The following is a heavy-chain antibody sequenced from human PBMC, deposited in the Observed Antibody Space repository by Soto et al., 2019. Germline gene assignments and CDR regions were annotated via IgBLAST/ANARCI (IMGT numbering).Heavy chain of an antibody. Sequence: ASVKVSCKASGYTFTGYYMHWVRQAPGQGLEWMGWINPNSGGTNYAQKFQGWVTMTRDTSISTAYMELSRLRSDDTAVYYCARDLKGGPQHLTLEYSSSRLYYWGQGTLVTVSS. J-gene: IGHJ4*02. CDR3: ARDLKGGPQHLTLEYSSSRLYY. CDR2: INPNSGGT. V-gene: IGHV1-2*04. CDR1: GYTFTGYY. D-gene: IGHD6-6*01.